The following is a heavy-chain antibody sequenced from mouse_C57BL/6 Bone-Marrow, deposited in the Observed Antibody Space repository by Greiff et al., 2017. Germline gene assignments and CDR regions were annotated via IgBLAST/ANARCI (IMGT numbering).Heavy chain of an antibody. V-gene: IGHV14-4*01. J-gene: IGHJ3*01. D-gene: IGHD1-1*01. CDR2: IDPENGDT. Sequence: VQLKQSGAELVRPGASVKLSCTASGFNIKDDYMHWLKQRPEQGLEWIGWIDPENGDTEYASKFQGKATITADTSSNTAYLQLSSLTSEDTAVYYCTLYYYGSSPWFAYWGQGTLVTVSA. CDR3: TLYYYGSSPWFAY. CDR1: GFNIKDDY.